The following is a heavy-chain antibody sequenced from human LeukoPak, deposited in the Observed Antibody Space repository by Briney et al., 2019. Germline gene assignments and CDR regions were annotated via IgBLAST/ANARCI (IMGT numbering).Heavy chain of an antibody. CDR2: IYYSGST. CDR3: ARGRESGGSYTWFDP. V-gene: IGHV4-39*01. D-gene: IGHD1-26*01. CDR1: GGSISSSSYY. Sequence: SETLSLTCTVSGGSISSSSYYWGWIRQPPGKGLEWIGSIYYSGSTYYNPSLKSRVTISVDTSKNQFSLKLSSVTAADTAVYYCARGRESGGSYTWFDPWGQGTLVTVSS. J-gene: IGHJ5*02.